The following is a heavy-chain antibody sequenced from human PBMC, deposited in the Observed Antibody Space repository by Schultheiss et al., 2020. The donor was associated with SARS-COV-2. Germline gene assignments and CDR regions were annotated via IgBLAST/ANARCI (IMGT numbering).Heavy chain of an antibody. CDR3: AKGSSSYSGSYYGEY. D-gene: IGHD1-26*01. Sequence: GESLKISCAASGFTFNNKFMRWIRQAPGKGLEWVSYIRISGATIYYADSVKGRLTISRDNAKNSLYLQMKSLRAEDTAVYYCAKGSSSYSGSYYGEYWGQGTLLTVSS. CDR1: GFTFNNKF. CDR2: IRISGATI. V-gene: IGHV3-11*01. J-gene: IGHJ4*02.